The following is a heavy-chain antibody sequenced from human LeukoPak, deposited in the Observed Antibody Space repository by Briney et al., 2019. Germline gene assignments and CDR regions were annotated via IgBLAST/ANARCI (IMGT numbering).Heavy chain of an antibody. CDR1: GFTFSSYA. Sequence: GGSLRLSCAASGFTFSSYAMSWVRQAPGKGLKWVSAISGSGGSTYYADSVKGRFTISRDNSKNTLYLQMNSLRAEDTAVYYCAKDPVCGYDCYYYGMDVWGQGTTVTVSS. J-gene: IGHJ6*02. D-gene: IGHD5-12*01. CDR3: AKDPVCGYDCYYYGMDV. CDR2: ISGSGGST. V-gene: IGHV3-23*01.